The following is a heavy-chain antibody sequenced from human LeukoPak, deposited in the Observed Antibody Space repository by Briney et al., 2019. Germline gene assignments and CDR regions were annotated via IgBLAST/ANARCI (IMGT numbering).Heavy chain of an antibody. CDR2: INQDGNSQ. J-gene: IGHJ4*02. D-gene: IGHD5/OR15-5a*01. Sequence: GGSLRLSCEASGFAFSSYWASWVRQAPGKGLEWVANINQDGNSQNYVDSVKGRFTISKDNAKNSVYLQMNSLRAEDTAVYYCARDLYEGGAYFDYWGQGTLVTVSS. V-gene: IGHV3-7*01. CDR1: GFAFSSYW. CDR3: ARDLYEGGAYFDY.